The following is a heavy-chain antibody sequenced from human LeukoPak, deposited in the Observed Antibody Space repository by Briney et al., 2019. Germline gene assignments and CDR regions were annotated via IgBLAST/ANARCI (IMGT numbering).Heavy chain of an antibody. CDR3: ARDPTPEYLHAQALYYFDY. Sequence: ASVKVSCKASGYTFTSYYMYWVRQAPGQGLEWMGIINPSGGSTSYAQKFQGRVTMTRDTSTSTVYMELSSLRSEDTAVYYCARDPTPEYLHAQALYYFDYWGQGTLVTVSS. V-gene: IGHV1-46*01. J-gene: IGHJ4*02. CDR2: INPSGGST. D-gene: IGHD2/OR15-2a*01. CDR1: GYTFTSYY.